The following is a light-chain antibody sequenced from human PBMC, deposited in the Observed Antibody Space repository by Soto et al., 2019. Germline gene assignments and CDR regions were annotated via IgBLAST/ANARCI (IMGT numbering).Light chain of an antibody. Sequence: QSVLTQPPSAFGSPGQSVTISCTGTTSDIGAYNYVSWYQQRPGKAPKLIIYEVTRRPSGVSNRFSGSKSGNTASLTISGLQAEDEADYYCSSYTSSSTLEVVFGGGTKLTVL. CDR2: EVT. CDR1: TSDIGAYNY. V-gene: IGLV2-14*01. CDR3: SSYTSSSTLEVV. J-gene: IGLJ2*01.